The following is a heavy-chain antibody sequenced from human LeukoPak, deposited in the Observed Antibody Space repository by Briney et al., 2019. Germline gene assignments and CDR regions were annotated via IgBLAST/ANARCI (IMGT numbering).Heavy chain of an antibody. V-gene: IGHV4-39*07. D-gene: IGHD1-26*01. CDR3: ATPEGFGPASGSYSIYYYYYMDV. J-gene: IGHJ6*03. CDR2: IYYSGST. Sequence: SETLSLTCTVSGGSISSSSYYWGWIRQPPGKWLEWSGSIYYSGSTYYNPSLKSRVTISVDTSKNQFSLKLSSVTAADTAVYYCATPEGFGPASGSYSIYYYYYMDVWGKGTTVTVSS. CDR1: GGSISSSSYY.